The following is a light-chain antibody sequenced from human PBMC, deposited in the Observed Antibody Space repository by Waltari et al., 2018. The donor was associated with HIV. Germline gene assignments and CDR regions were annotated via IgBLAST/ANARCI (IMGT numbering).Light chain of an antibody. V-gene: IGKV3-20*01. Sequence: PGESATLSCRASQSVNSSNLAWYQQKPGQAPRLLIYGASNRATGIPDRFSGSASGTEFTLSINTVEPEDFVLYFCQQFGSSRFTFGPGTKVDF. J-gene: IGKJ3*01. CDR3: QQFGSSRFT. CDR2: GAS. CDR1: QSVNSSN.